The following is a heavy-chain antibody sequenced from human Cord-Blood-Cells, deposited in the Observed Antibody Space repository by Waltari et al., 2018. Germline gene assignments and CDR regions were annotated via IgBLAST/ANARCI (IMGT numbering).Heavy chain of an antibody. V-gene: IGHV1-2*02. D-gene: IGHD5-18*01. Sequence: QVQLVQSGAEVKKPGASVKVSCKASGYTFTGYYLHCVRQAPGQGLEWMGWINPNSGGTTYAQKFQGRVTMTRDTSISTAYMELSRLRSDDTAVYYCARDLKGGYSYGYGMDVWGQGTTVTVSS. CDR3: ARDLKGGYSYGYGMDV. CDR1: GYTFTGYY. J-gene: IGHJ6*02. CDR2: INPNSGGT.